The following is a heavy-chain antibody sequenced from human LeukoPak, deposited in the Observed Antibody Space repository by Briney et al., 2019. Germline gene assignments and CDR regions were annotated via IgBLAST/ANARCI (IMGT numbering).Heavy chain of an antibody. D-gene: IGHD4-17*01. V-gene: IGHV4-39*01. CDR3: ARHGYGAYGWFDP. CDR2: MYYSGNT. J-gene: IGHJ5*02. Sequence: WETLSLTGTVSGGSIDSSDYYWDWIRQPPGKGLEWIGSMYYSGNTYYNPSLKSRVTISVDRSKNQFSLKLSSVTAADTAVYYCARHGYGAYGWFDPWGQGTLVTVSS. CDR1: GGSIDSSDYY.